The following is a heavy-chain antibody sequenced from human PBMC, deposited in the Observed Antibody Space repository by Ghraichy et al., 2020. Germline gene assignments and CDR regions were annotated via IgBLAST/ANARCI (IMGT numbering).Heavy chain of an antibody. V-gene: IGHV3-23*01. CDR1: GFTFRTYG. CDR3: VKENGDYIFSAFDI. Sequence: GESLRLSCEASGFTFRTYGMSWVRQAPGKGLEWVSSISGNGGITYYADSVKGRFTTSRDNFKETLYLQMHSLRAEDTAIYYCVKENGDYIFSAFDIWGQGTVVTVSS. J-gene: IGHJ3*02. D-gene: IGHD4-17*01. CDR2: ISGNGGIT.